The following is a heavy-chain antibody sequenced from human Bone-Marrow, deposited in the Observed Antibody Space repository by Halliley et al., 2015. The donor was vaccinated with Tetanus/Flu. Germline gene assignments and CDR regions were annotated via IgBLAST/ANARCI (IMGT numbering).Heavy chain of an antibody. CDR1: GVYISNGGYS. CDR3: ARSPANPYYHALDV. V-gene: IGHV4-30-2*01. J-gene: IGHJ6*02. Sequence: TLSLTCTVSGVYISNGGYSWTWIRQPPGRGLEWIGYIYQSGSTYYNPSLRSRVTTSVDRSKNQFSVNLSSVTAADTAVYYCARSPANPYYHALDVWGQGTTVTVSS. CDR2: IYQSGST.